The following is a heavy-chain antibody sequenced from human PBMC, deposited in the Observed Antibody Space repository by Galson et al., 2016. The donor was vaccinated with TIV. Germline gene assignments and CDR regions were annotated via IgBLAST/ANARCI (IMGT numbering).Heavy chain of an antibody. D-gene: IGHD3-16*01. V-gene: IGHV6-1*01. CDR1: GDSVSSYSAA. J-gene: IGHJ4*02. CDR3: ARATPSVFGIIMTLDS. Sequence: CAISGDSVSSYSAAWNWLRQSPSRGLEWLGRTFYRSKWYNDYAPSVKSRITINPDTSKNQFSLQLNSVTPEDTAVYYCARATPSVFGIIMTLDSWGQGTLVTVSS. CDR2: TFYRSKWYN.